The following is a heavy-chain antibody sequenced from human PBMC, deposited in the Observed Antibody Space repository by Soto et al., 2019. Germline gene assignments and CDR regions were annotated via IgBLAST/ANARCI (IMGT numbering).Heavy chain of an antibody. CDR3: ARGKYYYGSATD. V-gene: IGHV3-53*04. CDR2: IYSGGST. Sequence: HPGGSLRLSCAASGFTVSSNYMSWVRQAPGKGLEWVSVIYSGGSTYYADSVKGRFTISRHNSENTLYLQMNSLRAEDTAVYYCARGKYYYGSATDWCQGTLVTVSS. J-gene: IGHJ4*02. D-gene: IGHD3-10*01. CDR1: GFTVSSNY.